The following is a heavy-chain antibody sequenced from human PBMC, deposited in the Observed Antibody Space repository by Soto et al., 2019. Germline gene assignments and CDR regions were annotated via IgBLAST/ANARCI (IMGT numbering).Heavy chain of an antibody. V-gene: IGHV5-51*01. J-gene: IGHJ4*02. CDR3: ARGGVSTGIFDY. Sequence: GESLKISCKGSGYNFAGYWIAWVRQMHGKGLELMGIIYPSDSDTRYRPSFQGQVTISTDKSISSAYLQWSSLRASDTAMYYCARGGVSTGIFDYWRQGTPVTVSS. CDR1: GYNFAGYW. D-gene: IGHD1-1*01. CDR2: IYPSDSDT.